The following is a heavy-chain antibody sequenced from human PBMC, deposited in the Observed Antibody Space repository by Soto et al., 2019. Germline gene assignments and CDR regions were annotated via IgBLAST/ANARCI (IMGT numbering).Heavy chain of an antibody. CDR3: ANLLNVAAAGTPHYYGVDV. J-gene: IGHJ6*02. V-gene: IGHV3-30-3*01. CDR1: GFTFSIYA. CDR2: ISFDGSKT. D-gene: IGHD6-13*01. Sequence: VGSLRLSCAASGFTFSIYAMNWVRQAPGKGLEWVAFISFDGSKTYYADSVKGRFTISRDNSRNTVYLQMNNLRPGDAAVYHCANLLNVAAAGTPHYYGVDVWGQGTTVTVSS.